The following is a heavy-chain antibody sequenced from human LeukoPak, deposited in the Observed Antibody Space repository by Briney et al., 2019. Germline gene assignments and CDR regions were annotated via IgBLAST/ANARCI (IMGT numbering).Heavy chain of an antibody. D-gene: IGHD3-16*02. V-gene: IGHV1-2*06. J-gene: IGHJ4*02. CDR3: ARSVRGDYVWGSYRQGFDY. CDR2: INPNSGGT. CDR1: GYTFTGYY. Sequence: ASVKVSCKASGYTFTGYYMHWVRQAPGQGLEWMGRINPNSGGTNYAQKFQCRVTMTRDTSISTAYMELSRLRSDDTAVYYCARSVRGDYVWGSYRQGFDYWGQGTLVTVSS.